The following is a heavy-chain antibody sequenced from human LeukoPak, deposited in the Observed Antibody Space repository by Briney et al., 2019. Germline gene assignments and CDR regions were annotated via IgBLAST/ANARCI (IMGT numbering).Heavy chain of an antibody. CDR1: GFTFSSSS. CDR2: ISSSGSTI. J-gene: IGHJ4*02. Sequence: GALRLSCAASGFTFSSSSMNWVRQAPGKGGVGGSYISSSGSTIYQADSVKGRFTISRDNAKNSLDLQMNGLRAEDTAMYYCARKRILTGNYLFDTWGQGALVTVSS. V-gene: IGHV3-48*04. D-gene: IGHD3-9*01. CDR3: ARKRILTGNYLFDT.